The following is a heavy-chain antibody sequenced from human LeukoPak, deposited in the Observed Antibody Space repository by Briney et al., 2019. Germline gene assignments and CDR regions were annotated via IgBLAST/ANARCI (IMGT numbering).Heavy chain of an antibody. D-gene: IGHD2-2*01. Sequence: PGGSLRLSCAASGFTFSTYSMNWVRQAPGKGLGWVSYISSSSSTIYYADSVKGRFTISRDNAKNSLYLQMNSLRDEDTAVYYCARDPPYCSSTTCFDYWGQGTLVTVSS. CDR2: ISSSSSTI. V-gene: IGHV3-48*02. CDR3: ARDPPYCSSTTCFDY. J-gene: IGHJ4*02. CDR1: GFTFSTYS.